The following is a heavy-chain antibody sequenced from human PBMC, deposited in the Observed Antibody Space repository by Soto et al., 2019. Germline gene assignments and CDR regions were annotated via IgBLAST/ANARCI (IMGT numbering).Heavy chain of an antibody. J-gene: IGHJ4*02. Sequence: QVQLVESGGGVVQPGRSLRLSCAASGFTFSSYGMHWVRQAPGKGLEWVAVISYDGSNKYYADSVKGRFTISRDNSKNTLYLQMSSLRAEDTAVYYCAKEVRGVAAYWGQGTLVTVSS. D-gene: IGHD1-1*01. CDR2: ISYDGSNK. CDR1: GFTFSSYG. CDR3: AKEVRGVAAY. V-gene: IGHV3-30*18.